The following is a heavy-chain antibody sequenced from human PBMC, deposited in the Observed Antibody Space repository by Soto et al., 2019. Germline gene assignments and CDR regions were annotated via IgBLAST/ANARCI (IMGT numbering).Heavy chain of an antibody. CDR1: GFTFSSYW. D-gene: IGHD1-26*01. CDR3: ARVMVGATLFDY. V-gene: IGHV3-7*05. J-gene: IGHJ4*02. Sequence: GGSLRLSCAASGFTFSSYWMSWVRQAPGKGLEWVANIKRDGGEKYYVDSVKGRFTISRDNAKNSLYLQMNSLRAEDTAVYYCARVMVGATLFDYWGQGTLVTVSS. CDR2: IKRDGGEK.